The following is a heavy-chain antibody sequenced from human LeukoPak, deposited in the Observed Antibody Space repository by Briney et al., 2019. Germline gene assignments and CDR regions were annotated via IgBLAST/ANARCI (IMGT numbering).Heavy chain of an antibody. V-gene: IGHV4-4*02. Sequence: PSGTLSLTCAVSGGSISSSNWWSWVRQPPGKGLEWIGEIYHSGSTNYNPSLKSRVTISVDKSKNQFSLKLSSVTAADTAVYYCATYNNGYSYGPGVWGQGTLVTVSS. CDR3: ATYNNGYSYGPGV. D-gene: IGHD5-18*01. CDR2: IYHSGST. J-gene: IGHJ4*02. CDR1: GGSISSSNW.